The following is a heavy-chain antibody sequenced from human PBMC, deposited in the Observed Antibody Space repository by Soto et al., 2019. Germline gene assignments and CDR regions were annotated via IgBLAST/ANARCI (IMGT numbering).Heavy chain of an antibody. CDR1: GFTFSSYG. CDR3: AKDVCTSCEELLWYFDL. D-gene: IGHD2-2*01. CDR2: ISYDGSNK. J-gene: IGHJ2*01. Sequence: GGSLRLSCAASGFTFSSYGMHWVRQAPGKGLEWVAVISYDGSNKYYADSVKGRFTISRDNSKNTLYLQMNSLRAEDTAVYYCAKDVCTSCEELLWYFDLWGRGTLVTVSS. V-gene: IGHV3-30*18.